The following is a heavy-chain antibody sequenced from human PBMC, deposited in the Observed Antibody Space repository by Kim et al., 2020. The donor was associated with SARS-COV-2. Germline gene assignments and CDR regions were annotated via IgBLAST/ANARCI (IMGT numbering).Heavy chain of an antibody. D-gene: IGHD3-22*01. CDR3: VRGYYDSSGYWIYFDY. V-gene: IGHV3-64D*09. CDR1: GFTFSSYA. CDR2: ISSKGGST. J-gene: IGHJ4*02. Sequence: GGSLRLSCSASGFTFSSYAMHWVRQAPGKGLEYVSAISSKGGSTYYADSVKGRFTISRDNSKNTLYLQMSSLRAEDTAVYYCVRGYYDSSGYWIYFDYWGQGTLVTVSS.